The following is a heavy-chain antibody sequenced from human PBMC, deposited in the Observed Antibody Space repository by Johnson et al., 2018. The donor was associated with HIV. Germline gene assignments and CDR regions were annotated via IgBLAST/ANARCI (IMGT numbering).Heavy chain of an antibody. V-gene: IGHV3-30*04. Sequence: VQLVESGGGVVQPGRSLRLSCAASGFTFSSYAMHWVRQAPGKGLEWVVVISYDGSNKYYPDSVKGRFTISRDNSKNTLYLQMNSLRAEDTAVYYCARDRGGGASGAFDIGGQGTMVTVSS. CDR2: ISYDGSNK. J-gene: IGHJ3*02. CDR1: GFTFSSYA. CDR3: ARDRGGGASGAFDI. D-gene: IGHD1-26*01.